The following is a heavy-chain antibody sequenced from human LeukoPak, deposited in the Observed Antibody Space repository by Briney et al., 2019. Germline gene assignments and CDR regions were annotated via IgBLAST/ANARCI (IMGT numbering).Heavy chain of an antibody. D-gene: IGHD3-22*01. Sequence: SETLSPTCTVSGGSISSGGYYWSWIRQHPGKGLEWIGYIYYSGSTYYNPSLKSRVTISVDTSKNQFSLKLSSVTAADTAVYYCARRHSDSSGYYYFDYWGQGTLVTVSS. CDR3: ARRHSDSSGYYYFDY. CDR2: IYYSGST. V-gene: IGHV4-31*03. CDR1: GGSISSGGYY. J-gene: IGHJ4*02.